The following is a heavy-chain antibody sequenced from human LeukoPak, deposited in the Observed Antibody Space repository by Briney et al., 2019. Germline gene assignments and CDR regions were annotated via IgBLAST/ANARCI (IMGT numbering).Heavy chain of an antibody. V-gene: IGHV4-34*01. Sequence: PSETLSLTCAVYGGSFSGYYWSWIRQPPGKGLEWIGEMNHSGSTNYNPSLKSRVTISVDTSKNQFSLKLSSVTAADTAVYYCASQNRAYCSGGSRYSGYYYYYYYMDVWGKGTTVTVSS. CDR1: GGSFSGYY. CDR2: MNHSGST. J-gene: IGHJ6*03. CDR3: ASQNRAYCSGGSRYSGYYYYYYYMDV. D-gene: IGHD2-15*01.